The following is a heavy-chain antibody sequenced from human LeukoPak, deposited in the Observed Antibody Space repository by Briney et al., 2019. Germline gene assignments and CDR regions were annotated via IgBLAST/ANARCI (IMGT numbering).Heavy chain of an antibody. Sequence: RVSLRLSCAASGFTVSSNYMSWVRQAPGKGLEWVSVIYSGGRTYYADSVKGRFTISRDNSKKTLYLQMNSLRAEDTAVYYCAKLYSYGYPDDYWGQGTLV. D-gene: IGHD5-18*01. CDR1: GFTVSSNY. J-gene: IGHJ4*02. CDR2: IYSGGRT. V-gene: IGHV3-66*04. CDR3: AKLYSYGYPDDY.